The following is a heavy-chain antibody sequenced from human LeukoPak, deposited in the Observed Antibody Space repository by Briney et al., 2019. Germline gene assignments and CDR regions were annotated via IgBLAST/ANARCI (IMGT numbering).Heavy chain of an antibody. J-gene: IGHJ3*02. CDR1: GVSISSSY. Sequence: SETLSLTFTVSGVSISSSYWSWIRQPPGKRLEWIGYIYYSGSTNSNPSLKSRVTISADTSKNQFSLKLNSVTAADTAVYYCVRGNYDSRGYSNAFDIWGQGAMVTVSS. V-gene: IGHV4-59*01. CDR2: IYYSGST. D-gene: IGHD3-22*01. CDR3: VRGNYDSRGYSNAFDI.